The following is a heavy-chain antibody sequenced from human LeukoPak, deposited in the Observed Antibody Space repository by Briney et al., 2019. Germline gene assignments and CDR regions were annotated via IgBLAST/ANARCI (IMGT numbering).Heavy chain of an antibody. CDR2: IYTSGST. J-gene: IGHJ5*02. V-gene: IGHV4-61*02. D-gene: IGHD1-1*01. CDR1: GGSISSGSYY. Sequence: SETLSLTCTVSGGSISSGSYYWSWIRQPAGKGLEWIGRIYTSGSTNYNPSLKSRVTISVDTSKNQFSLKLSSVTAADTAVYYCARLTLERRGNWFDPWGQGTLVTVSS. CDR3: ARLTLERRGNWFDP.